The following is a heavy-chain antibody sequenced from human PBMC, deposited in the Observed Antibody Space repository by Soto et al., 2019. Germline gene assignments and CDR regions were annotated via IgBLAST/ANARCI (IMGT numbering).Heavy chain of an antibody. V-gene: IGHV3-72*01. CDR2: CRYGYST. J-gene: IGHJ4*02. Sequence: GGSLRLSCAASGFSIRDYDMDWARQAPGKGLEWVGRCRYGYSTEYAASVRGRFFISRDDSYDALYLQMNSLEIEDTAVYYCVRVSPTDYSFDFWGRGTLVTVSS. CDR3: VRVSPTDYSFDF. D-gene: IGHD4-17*01. CDR1: GFSIRDYD.